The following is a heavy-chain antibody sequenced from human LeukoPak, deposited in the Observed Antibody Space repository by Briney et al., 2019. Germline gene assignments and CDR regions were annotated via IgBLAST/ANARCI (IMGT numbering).Heavy chain of an antibody. V-gene: IGHV4-59*01. CDR3: ARVGRDYGDYVYYFDY. CDR1: GGPISSYY. J-gene: IGHJ4*02. Sequence: PSETLSLTCTVSGGPISSYYWSWIRQPPGKGLEWIGYIYYSGSTNYNPSLKSRVTISVDTSKNQFSLKLSSVTAADTAVYYCARVGRDYGDYVYYFDYWGQGTLVTVSS. CDR2: IYYSGST. D-gene: IGHD4-17*01.